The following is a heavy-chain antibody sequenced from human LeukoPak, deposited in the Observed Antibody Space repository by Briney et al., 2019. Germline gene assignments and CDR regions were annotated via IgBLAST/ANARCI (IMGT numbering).Heavy chain of an antibody. J-gene: IGHJ4*02. V-gene: IGHV4-59*01. CDR1: GGSISSYY. CDR3: ARQYCSSTSCYYYFDY. Sequence: SETLSLTCTVSGGSISSYYWSWIRQPPGKGLEWIGYIYYSGSTNYNPSLKSRVTISVDTSKNQFSLKLSSVTAADTAVYYCARQYCSSTSCYYYFDYWGQGTLVTVSS. CDR2: IYYSGST. D-gene: IGHD2-2*01.